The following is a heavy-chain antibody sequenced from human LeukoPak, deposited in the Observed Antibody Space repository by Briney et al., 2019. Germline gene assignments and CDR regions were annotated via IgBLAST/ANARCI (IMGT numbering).Heavy chain of an antibody. D-gene: IGHD1-26*01. J-gene: IGHJ4*02. CDR2: ISSSSSTI. CDR3: ARSWAGMYYPFYYFDF. Sequence: GGSLRLSCAASGFTFSSYSMNWVRQAPGKGLEWVSYISSSSSTIYYADSVKGRFTISRDNAKNSLYLQMNSLRAEDTAVYYCARSWAGMYYPFYYFDFWGQGTLVSVSS. V-gene: IGHV3-48*04. CDR1: GFTFSSYS.